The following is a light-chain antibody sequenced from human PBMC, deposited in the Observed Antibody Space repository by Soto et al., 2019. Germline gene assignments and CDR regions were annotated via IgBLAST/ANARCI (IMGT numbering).Light chain of an antibody. CDR2: GNT. CDR3: LSFVSSLSVG. Sequence: QSVLTQPPSVSGAPGQRVTISCTGSSSNIGAGYDVHWYQQLPGRAPKLLIYGNTNRPSGVPDRFSGSKSGTSASLAITGLQAEDEADYYCLSFVSSLSVGFGGGTKLTVL. J-gene: IGLJ2*01. CDR1: SSNIGAGYD. V-gene: IGLV1-40*01.